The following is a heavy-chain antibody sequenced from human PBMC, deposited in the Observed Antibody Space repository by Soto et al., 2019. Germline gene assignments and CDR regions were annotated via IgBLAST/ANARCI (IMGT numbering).Heavy chain of an antibody. Sequence: EVQLVESEGGFVKPGGSLRLSCSASGFTFSGAYMSWVRQAPGKGLEWVGRIYSKTDGETTDYATPVKGRFIISRDDSRNMLFLQMNSLRTEDTAVYYCSTPLGTYYRRFDYWGQGAPVTVSS. CDR3: STPLGTYYRRFDY. V-gene: IGHV3-15*01. J-gene: IGHJ4*02. CDR1: GFTFSGAY. D-gene: IGHD3-10*01. CDR2: IYSKTDGETT.